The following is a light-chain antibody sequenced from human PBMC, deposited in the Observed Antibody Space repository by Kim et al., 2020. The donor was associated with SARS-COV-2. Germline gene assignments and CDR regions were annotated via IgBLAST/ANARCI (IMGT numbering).Light chain of an antibody. V-gene: IGKV1-39*01. J-gene: IGKJ1*01. Sequence: ASVGDSVTITCRANQSISSYLNWYQQKPGKAPKPLIYAASSLQSGVPSRFSGSGSGTDFTLTISSLQPEDFATYSCQQTYSTPPTFGQGTKVEIK. CDR2: AAS. CDR1: QSISSY. CDR3: QQTYSTPPT.